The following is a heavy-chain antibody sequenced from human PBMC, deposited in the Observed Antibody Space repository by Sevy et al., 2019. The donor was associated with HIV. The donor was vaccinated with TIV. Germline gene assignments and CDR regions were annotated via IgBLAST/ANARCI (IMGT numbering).Heavy chain of an antibody. V-gene: IGHV3-74*01. CDR1: GFTFSSYW. D-gene: IGHD3-22*01. CDR3: ASYYYGRSGYLNYFDS. Sequence: GGSLRLSCAASGFTFSSYWMHWVRQAPGKGLVWVSHINSDGTTTNYADSVRGRFAISRDNAKNTLFLQMNSLRAEDTAVYHCASYYYGRSGYLNYFDSWGPGTLVTVSS. J-gene: IGHJ4*02. CDR2: INSDGTTT.